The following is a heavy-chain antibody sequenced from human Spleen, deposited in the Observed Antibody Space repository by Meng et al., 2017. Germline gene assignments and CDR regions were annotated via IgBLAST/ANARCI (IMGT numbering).Heavy chain of an antibody. CDR2: IYPGDSDT. CDR1: GYSFTSYW. J-gene: IGHJ2*01. D-gene: IGHD4-17*01. Sequence: GGSLRLSCKGSGYSFTSYWIGWVRQMPGKGLEWMGIIYPGDSDTRYSPSFQGQGTISADKSISTAYLQWSSLKASDTAMYYCARMNGDGDWHFDLWGRGTLVTVSS. CDR3: ARMNGDGDWHFDL. V-gene: IGHV5-51*01.